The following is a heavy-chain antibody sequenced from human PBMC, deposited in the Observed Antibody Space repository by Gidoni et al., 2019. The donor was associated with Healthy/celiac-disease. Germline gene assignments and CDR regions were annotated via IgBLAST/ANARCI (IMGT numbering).Heavy chain of an antibody. CDR1: GGSISSYY. Sequence: QVQLQESGPGLVKPSATLSLTCTVSGGSISSYYWSWIRQPPGKGLEWIGYIYYSGSTNYNPSLKSRVTISVDTSKNQFSLKLSSVTAADTAVYYCARGTYYYDSSGYYLYFDYWGQGTLVTVSS. CDR2: IYYSGST. V-gene: IGHV4-59*01. J-gene: IGHJ4*02. D-gene: IGHD3-22*01. CDR3: ARGTYYYDSSGYYLYFDY.